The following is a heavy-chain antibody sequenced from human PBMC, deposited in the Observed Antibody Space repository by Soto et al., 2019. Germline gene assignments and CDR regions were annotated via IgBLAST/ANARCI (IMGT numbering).Heavy chain of an antibody. J-gene: IGHJ6*02. Sequence: KPGGSLRLSCAASGLTFSSYSMNWVRQAPGKGLEWVSSISSSSSYIYYADSVKGRFTISRDNAKNSLYLQMNSLRAEDTAVYYCARDHYYGSGSNYYYYGMDVWGQGTTVTVSS. CDR1: GLTFSSYS. CDR3: ARDHYYGSGSNYYYYGMDV. V-gene: IGHV3-21*01. D-gene: IGHD3-10*01. CDR2: ISSSSSYI.